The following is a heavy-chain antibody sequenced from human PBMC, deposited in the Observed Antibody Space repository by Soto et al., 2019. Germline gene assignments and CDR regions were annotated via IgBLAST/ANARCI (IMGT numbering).Heavy chain of an antibody. CDR3: AKDWPYDFWSGYYNHYYYGLDV. V-gene: IGHV3-23*01. J-gene: IGHJ6*02. CDR1: GFTFSSYA. CDR2: ISGSGGST. Sequence: GGSLRLSCAASGFTFSSYAMSWVRQAPGKGLEWVSAISGSGGSTYYADSVKGRFTISRDNSKNTLYLQMNSLRAEDTDVYYCAKDWPYDFWSGYYNHYYYGLDVWGQGTTVTVSS. D-gene: IGHD3-3*01.